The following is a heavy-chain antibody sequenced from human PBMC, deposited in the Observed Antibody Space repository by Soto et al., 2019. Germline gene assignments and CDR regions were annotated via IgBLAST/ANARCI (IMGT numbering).Heavy chain of an antibody. Sequence: KSSETLSLTCTVSGGSVSSGSYYWSWIRQPPGKGLEWIGYIYYSGSTNYNPSLKSRVTISVDTSKNQFSLKLSSVTAADTAVYYCARAGIAAAGTTDYWFDPWGQGTLVTVSS. D-gene: IGHD6-13*01. CDR1: GGSVSSGSYY. V-gene: IGHV4-61*01. J-gene: IGHJ5*02. CDR3: ARAGIAAAGTTDYWFDP. CDR2: IYYSGST.